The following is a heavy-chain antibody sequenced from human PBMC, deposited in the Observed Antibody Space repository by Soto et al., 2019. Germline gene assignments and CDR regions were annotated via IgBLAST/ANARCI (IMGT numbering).Heavy chain of an antibody. CDR3: ASASAVDGPFLFDY. D-gene: IGHD6-19*01. CDR1: GGSISCGGYY. J-gene: IGHJ4*02. V-gene: IGHV4-31*03. CDR2: IYYSGST. Sequence: QVQLQESGPGLVKPSQTLSLTCTVSGGSISCGGYYWNWIRQHPGKRLEWIGYIYYSGSTYYNPSLKSRVTISVDTSKNQFSLKLSSVTAADTAVYYCASASAVDGPFLFDYWGQGTLVTVSS.